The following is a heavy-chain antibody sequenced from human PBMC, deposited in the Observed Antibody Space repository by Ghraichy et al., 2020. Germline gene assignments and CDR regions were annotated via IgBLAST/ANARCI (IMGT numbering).Heavy chain of an antibody. CDR1: GFTFDDYA. CDR3: AKDWWV. CDR2: ITWNSGNI. V-gene: IGHV3-9*01. D-gene: IGHD2-15*01. J-gene: IGHJ6*02. Sequence: GGSLRLSCAASGFTFDDYAMHWVRQAPGKGLEWVSGITWNSGNIGYADSVKGRFTISRDNAKNSLYLQMNSLRAEDTALYYCAKDWWVWGQGTTVTVSS.